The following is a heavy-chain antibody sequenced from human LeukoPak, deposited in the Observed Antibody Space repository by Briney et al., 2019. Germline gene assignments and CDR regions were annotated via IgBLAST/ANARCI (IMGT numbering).Heavy chain of an antibody. Sequence: ASVKVSFKASGYTFTGYYMHWVRQAPGQGLEWMGWINPNSGGTNYAQKFQGRVTMTRDTSISTAYMELSRLRSDDTAVYYCARGQLRLRSPLYNWNVGGYWGQGTLVTVSS. V-gene: IGHV1-2*02. CDR3: ARGQLRLRSPLYNWNVGGY. D-gene: IGHD1-1*01. CDR2: INPNSGGT. J-gene: IGHJ4*02. CDR1: GYTFTGYY.